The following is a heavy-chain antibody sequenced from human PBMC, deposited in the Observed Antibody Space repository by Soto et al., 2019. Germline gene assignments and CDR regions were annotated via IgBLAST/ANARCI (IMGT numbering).Heavy chain of an antibody. V-gene: IGHV3-73*01. D-gene: IGHD3-3*01. CDR1: GFSFSGSA. CDR3: TSPNDFWSGYG. J-gene: IGHJ4*02. Sequence: EVQLVESGGGLVQPGGSLKLSCAASGFSFSGSAMHWVRQASGKGLEWVGRIRSKAHSYATAYATSVKGRFTISRDDSNNMAYLQMNSLKIEDTAVYYCTSPNDFWSGYGWGQGTLVTVSS. CDR2: IRSKAHSYAT.